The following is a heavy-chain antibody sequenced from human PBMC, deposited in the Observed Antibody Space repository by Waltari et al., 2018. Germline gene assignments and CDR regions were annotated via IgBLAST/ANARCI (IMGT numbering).Heavy chain of an antibody. V-gene: IGHV3-21*01. D-gene: IGHD2-15*01. CDR3: AGAGSSPYYYGMDV. Sequence: EVQLVESGGGLVKPGGSLRLSCAASGFTFSSYNMNWVRQAPGKGLEWVSSISSSSSYIYYADSVKGRFTNAGDNDKNLLYLQMNSQSAEDMAVYYCAGAGSSPYYYGMDVWGQGTTVTVAS. J-gene: IGHJ6*02. CDR2: ISSSSSYI. CDR1: GFTFSSYN.